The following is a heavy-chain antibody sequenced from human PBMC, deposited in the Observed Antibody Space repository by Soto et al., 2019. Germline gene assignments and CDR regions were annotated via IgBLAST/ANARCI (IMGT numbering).Heavy chain of an antibody. D-gene: IGHD2-15*01. CDR3: AHRRPSAAFDY. V-gene: IGHV2-5*02. J-gene: IGHJ4*02. CDR1: GFSLSTSGVG. Sequence: QITLKESGPTLVKPTQTLTLTCSFSGFSLSTSGVGVGWIRQPPGKALEWLAVIYWDDDKRYSPSLKSRLTHTXXTSKNQVVLIMTNMDPVDTATYHCAHRRPSAAFDYWGQGTLVTVSS. CDR2: IYWDDDK.